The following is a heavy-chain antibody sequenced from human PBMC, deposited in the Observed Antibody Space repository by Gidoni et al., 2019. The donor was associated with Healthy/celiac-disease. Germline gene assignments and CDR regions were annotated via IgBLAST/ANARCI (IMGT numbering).Heavy chain of an antibody. J-gene: IGHJ3*02. Sequence: EVQLVESGGGVVKPGGSLRLSCAASGFTFSSYSMNWVRQAPGKGLEVVSSISSSSSYIYYADSVKGRFTISRDNAKNSLYLQMNSLRAEDTAVYYCARAPPGDAFDIWGQGTMVTVSS. CDR1: GFTFSSYS. V-gene: IGHV3-21*01. CDR2: ISSSSSYI. CDR3: ARAPPGDAFDI.